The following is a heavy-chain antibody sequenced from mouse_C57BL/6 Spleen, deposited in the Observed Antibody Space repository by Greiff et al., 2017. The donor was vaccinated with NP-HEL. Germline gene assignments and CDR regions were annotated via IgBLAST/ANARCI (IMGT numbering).Heavy chain of an antibody. CDR2: INPSSGYT. CDR1: GYTFTSYW. D-gene: IGHD1-1*01. CDR3: ARQFITTVVAFDY. J-gene: IGHJ2*01. Sequence: VQLQQSGAELAKPGASVKLSCKASGYTFTSYWMHWVKQRPGKGLEWIGYINPSSGYTKYNQKFKDKATLTADKSSSTAYMQLSSLTYEDSAFYDCARQFITTVVAFDYWGQGTTLTVSS. V-gene: IGHV1-7*01.